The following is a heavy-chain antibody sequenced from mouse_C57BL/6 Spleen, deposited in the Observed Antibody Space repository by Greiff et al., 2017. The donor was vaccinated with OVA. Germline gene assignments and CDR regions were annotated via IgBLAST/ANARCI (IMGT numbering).Heavy chain of an antibody. CDR3: TRSGLRDAMDY. CDR2: IYPGDGDT. D-gene: IGHD2-4*01. CDR1: GYAFSSYW. J-gene: IGHJ4*01. Sequence: QVQLQQSGAELVKPGASVKLSCKASGYAFSSYWMNWVKQRPGKGLEWIGQIYPGDGDTNYNGKFKGKATLTADKSSSTAYMQLSSLTSEDSAVYFCTRSGLRDAMDYWGQGTSVTVSA. V-gene: IGHV1-80*01.